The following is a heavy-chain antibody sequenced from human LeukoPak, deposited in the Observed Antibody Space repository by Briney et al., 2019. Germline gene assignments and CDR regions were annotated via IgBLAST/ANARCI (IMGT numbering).Heavy chain of an antibody. CDR1: GGSISSGSYY. D-gene: IGHD2-2*01. CDR2: IYSSGST. CDR3: ARPSLGLPAAFFDY. V-gene: IGHV4-61*02. J-gene: IGHJ4*02. Sequence: SQTLSLTCTVSGGSISSGSYYWNWIPQPDGKGLEWIGRIYSSGSTNYHPSLKSRVTISVDTSKNQFSLKLSSVTAADTAVYYCARPSLGLPAAFFDYWGQEALVTISS.